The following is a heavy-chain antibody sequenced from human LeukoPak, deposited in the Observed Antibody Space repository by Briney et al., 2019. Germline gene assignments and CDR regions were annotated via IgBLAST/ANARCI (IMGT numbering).Heavy chain of an antibody. V-gene: IGHV4-34*01. CDR1: GVSFSGYY. Sequence: PSETLSLTCAVYGVSFSGYYWNWIRQPPGKGLEWIGEINHSGSTNYNPSLKSRVTILVDTSTNQFSLKLSSVTAADTAVYYCARVAGSGYGDYVAYWGQGSLVTVSS. CDR2: INHSGST. J-gene: IGHJ4*02. D-gene: IGHD5-12*01. CDR3: ARVAGSGYGDYVAY.